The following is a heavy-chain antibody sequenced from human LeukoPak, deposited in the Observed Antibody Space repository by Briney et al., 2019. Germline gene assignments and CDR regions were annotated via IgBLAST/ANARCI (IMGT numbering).Heavy chain of an antibody. Sequence: ASVKVSCKASGYTFTGYYMHWVRQAPGQGLEWMGWINPNSGGTNYAQKFQGRVTMTRDTSISTAYMELSRLRSDDTAVYYCAKDRYGDYEAPFHYYMDAWGRGTTSPSP. CDR2: INPNSGGT. CDR1: GYTFTGYY. D-gene: IGHD5-12*01. J-gene: IGHJ6*03. CDR3: AKDRYGDYEAPFHYYMDA. V-gene: IGHV1-2*02.